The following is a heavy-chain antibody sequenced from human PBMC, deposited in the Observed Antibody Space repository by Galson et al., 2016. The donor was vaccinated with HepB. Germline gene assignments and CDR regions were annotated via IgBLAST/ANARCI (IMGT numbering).Heavy chain of an antibody. V-gene: IGHV4-34*01. CDR3: ARGVRLLDP. D-gene: IGHD2-15*01. CDR1: GGSFSGYY. CDR2: INHNGGA. Sequence: ETLSLTCGVHGGSFSGYYWSWIRQSPGKGLEWIGEINHNGGANYNPSLKSRVTISIDASKNHFSLNLSSLTAADTAVYYCARGVRLLDPWGQGTLVTVSS. J-gene: IGHJ5*02.